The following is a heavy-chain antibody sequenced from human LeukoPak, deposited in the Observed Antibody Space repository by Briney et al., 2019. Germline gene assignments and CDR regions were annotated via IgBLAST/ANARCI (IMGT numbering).Heavy chain of an antibody. V-gene: IGHV3-9*01. CDR3: AKSGYYDSSGYLDY. CDR1: GFTFDDYA. Sequence: GGPLRLSCAASGFTFDDYAMHRVRQAPGKGLEWVSGISRNSGSIGYADSVKGRFTISRDNAKNSLYLQMNSLRAEDTALYYCAKSGYYDSSGYLDYWGQGTLVTVSS. CDR2: ISRNSGSI. J-gene: IGHJ4*02. D-gene: IGHD3-22*01.